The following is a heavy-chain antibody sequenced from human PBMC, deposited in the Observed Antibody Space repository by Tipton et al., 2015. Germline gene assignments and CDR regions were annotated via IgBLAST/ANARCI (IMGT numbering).Heavy chain of an antibody. J-gene: IGHJ4*02. CDR3: ARDRGSGAYCRY. D-gene: IGHD3-10*01. CDR1: GFGFSPYS. V-gene: IGHV3-48*02. Sequence: SLRLSCAASGFGFSPYSMNWVRQAPGKGLEWVSYISGTSSTIYYADSVRGRFTISRDNAKNSLYLQMNSLRDDDTALYYCARDRGSGAYCRYWGQGTLVTVSS. CDR2: ISGTSSTI.